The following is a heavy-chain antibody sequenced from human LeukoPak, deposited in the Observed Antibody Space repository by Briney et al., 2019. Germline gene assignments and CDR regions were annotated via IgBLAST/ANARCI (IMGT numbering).Heavy chain of an antibody. Sequence: SQTLSLTCTVSGGSISSGSYYWSWIRQPAGKGLEWIGRIYTSGSTNYNPSLKSRVTISVDTSKNQFSLKLSSVTAADTAVYYCARGDGWAAAGILYWGQGTLVTVSS. CDR2: IYTSGST. D-gene: IGHD6-13*01. CDR3: ARGDGWAAAGILY. V-gene: IGHV4-61*02. J-gene: IGHJ4*02. CDR1: GGSISSGSYY.